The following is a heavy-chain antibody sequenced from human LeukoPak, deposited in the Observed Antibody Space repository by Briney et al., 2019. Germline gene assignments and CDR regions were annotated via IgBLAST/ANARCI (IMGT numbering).Heavy chain of an antibody. D-gene: IGHD5-24*01. CDR2: ISSSSSYI. CDR3: ARGKAVEMDTMVDY. J-gene: IGHJ4*02. V-gene: IGHV3-21*01. CDR1: GFSFSSYC. Sequence: GGSLRLTCAASGFSFSSYCLNWVRQAPGKGLEWVSSISSSSSYIYYADSVKRRFTISRDNAKNSLYLQMNSLRAEDTAVYYCARGKAVEMDTMVDYWGQGTLVTVSS.